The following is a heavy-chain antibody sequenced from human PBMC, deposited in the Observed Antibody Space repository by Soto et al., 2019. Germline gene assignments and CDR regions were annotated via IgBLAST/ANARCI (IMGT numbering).Heavy chain of an antibody. D-gene: IGHD3-10*01. J-gene: IGHJ4*02. Sequence: QVQLVQSGAEVKKPGASVKVSCKASGYTFTSYDINWVRQAAGQGLEWMGWMNPNSGNTGYAQKFQGRVTVTTNTSISTVYMELNSLTSEDTAVYYCARGIRGSWSYYPDYWGQRTLVAVSS. CDR1: GYTFTSYD. V-gene: IGHV1-8*01. CDR3: ARGIRGSWSYYPDY. CDR2: MNPNSGNT.